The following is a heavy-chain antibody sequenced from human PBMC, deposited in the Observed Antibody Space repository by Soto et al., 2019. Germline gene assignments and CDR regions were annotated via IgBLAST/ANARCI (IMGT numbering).Heavy chain of an antibody. CDR3: ARVHHSILTGYLHY. D-gene: IGHD3-9*01. CDR2: IIPIFGTA. Sequence: SVKVSCKASGGTFSSYAISWVRQAPGQGLEWMGGIIPIFGTANYAQKFQGRVTITADESTSTAYMELSSLRSEDTAVYYCARVHHSILTGYLHYWGQGTLVTVSS. J-gene: IGHJ4*02. CDR1: GGTFSSYA. V-gene: IGHV1-69*13.